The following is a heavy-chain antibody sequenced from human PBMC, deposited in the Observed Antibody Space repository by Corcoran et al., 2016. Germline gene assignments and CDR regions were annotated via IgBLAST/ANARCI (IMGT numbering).Heavy chain of an antibody. Sequence: EVQLVESGGGLVQPGGSLRLSCAASEFSFSSYWMTWVRQAPGKGLEWVANIKQDGSEEYYVDSVKGRFTISRDNAKNSLYLQMNSLRAEDTAVYYCASAGAAADNWFDPWGQGTLVTVSS. V-gene: IGHV3-7*03. CDR2: IKQDGSEE. CDR1: EFSFSSYW. J-gene: IGHJ5*02. D-gene: IGHD6-13*01. CDR3: ASAGAAADNWFDP.